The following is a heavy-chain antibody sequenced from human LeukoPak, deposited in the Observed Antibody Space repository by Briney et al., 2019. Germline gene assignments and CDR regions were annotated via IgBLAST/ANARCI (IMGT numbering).Heavy chain of an antibody. D-gene: IGHD5-18*01. CDR3: AKRTRRRIQLWEGEPDY. Sequence: GGSLRLSCAASGFTFSSYAMSWVRQAPGKGLEWVSAISGSGGSTYYADSVKGRFTISRDNSKNTLYLQMNSLRAEDTAVYYCAKRTRRRIQLWEGEPDYWGQGTLVTVSS. J-gene: IGHJ4*02. CDR2: ISGSGGST. CDR1: GFTFSSYA. V-gene: IGHV3-23*01.